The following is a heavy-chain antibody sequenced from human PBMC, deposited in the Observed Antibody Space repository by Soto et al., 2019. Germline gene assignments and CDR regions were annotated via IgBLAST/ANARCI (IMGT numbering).Heavy chain of an antibody. D-gene: IGHD2-15*01. CDR3: AKDRRDGDFMHILVVDF. CDR2: MTYDETKK. J-gene: IGHJ4*02. Sequence: QVQLVESGGGVVQPGGSLRLSCATFGFTLSTYTMNWVRQAPGKGLEWVALMTYDETKKYYADSVEGRFTVSRDTSTNTLFLQMNNLRVEDTAGYYCAKDRRDGDFMHILVVDFWGQGALVTVSS. V-gene: IGHV3-30*18. CDR1: GFTLSTYT.